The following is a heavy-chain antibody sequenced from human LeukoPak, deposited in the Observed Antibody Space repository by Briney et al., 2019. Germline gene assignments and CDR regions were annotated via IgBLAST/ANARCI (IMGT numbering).Heavy chain of an antibody. V-gene: IGHV4-39*07. CDR1: GGSISSSDYY. Sequence: SETLSLTCSISGGSISSSDYYWGWIRQPPGKGLDWLGCIYYSGITYYKPSLKSRVTISVDTSRNQFFLKLSSVTAADTAMYNCARGPYSYRAFDIWGQGTMVSVSS. J-gene: IGHJ3*02. CDR2: IYYSGIT. CDR3: ARGPYSYRAFDI. D-gene: IGHD5-18*01.